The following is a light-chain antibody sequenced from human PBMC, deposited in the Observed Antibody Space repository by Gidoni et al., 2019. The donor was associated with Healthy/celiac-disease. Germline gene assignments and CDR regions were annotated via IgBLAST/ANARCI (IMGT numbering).Light chain of an antibody. CDR2: AAS. CDR1: QCISNY. V-gene: IGKV1-27*01. CDR3: QKYNSAPQT. Sequence: DIQMTQSPSSLSASVGDRVTITCRASQCISNYLAWYQQKPGKVPKLLIYAASTLQSGVPSRFSGSGSGTDFTLTISSLQHEEVATYYCQKYNSAPQTFGQGTKVEIK. J-gene: IGKJ1*01.